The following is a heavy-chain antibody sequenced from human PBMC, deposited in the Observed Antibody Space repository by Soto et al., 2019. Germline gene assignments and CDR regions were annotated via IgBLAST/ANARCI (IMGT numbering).Heavy chain of an antibody. CDR3: AGGGVVDSRKAYYYGMDV. D-gene: IGHD2-8*02. CDR2: IIPSFGTA. Sequence: QVQLVQSGAEVKKPGSSVKVSCKASGGTFSSYAISWVRQAPGQGLEWMGGIIPSFGTANYAQKFQGRVTITADESTSTAYMELSSLKSEDTAVYYCAGGGVVDSRKAYYYGMDVWGQGTTLTVSS. CDR1: GGTFSSYA. V-gene: IGHV1-69*12. J-gene: IGHJ6*02.